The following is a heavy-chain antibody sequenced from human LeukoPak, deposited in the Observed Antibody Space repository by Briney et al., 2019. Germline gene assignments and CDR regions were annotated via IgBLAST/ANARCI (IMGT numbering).Heavy chain of an antibody. Sequence: GGSLRLSCAASGFTVSSSYMSWVRQAPGKGLEWVSVIYSGGSTYYADSVKGRFTISRDNSKNTLYLQMNSLRAEDTAVYYCAKDGLWFGELDAFDIWGQGTMVTVSS. CDR2: IYSGGST. V-gene: IGHV3-66*01. CDR1: GFTVSSSY. J-gene: IGHJ3*02. D-gene: IGHD3-10*01. CDR3: AKDGLWFGELDAFDI.